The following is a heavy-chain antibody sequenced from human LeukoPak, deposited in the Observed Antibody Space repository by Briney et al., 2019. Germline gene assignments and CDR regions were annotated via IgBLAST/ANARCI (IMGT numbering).Heavy chain of an antibody. CDR2: ISYDGSNK. D-gene: IGHD6-19*01. V-gene: IGHV3-30-3*01. J-gene: IGHJ4*02. CDR3: ARSPIAVAVYYFDY. CDR1: GFTFSSYA. Sequence: GGSLRLSCAASGFTFSSYAMHRVRQAPGKGLEWVAVISYDGSNKYYADSVKGRFTISRDNSKNTLYLQMNSLRAEDTAVYYCARSPIAVAVYYFDYWGQGTLVTVSS.